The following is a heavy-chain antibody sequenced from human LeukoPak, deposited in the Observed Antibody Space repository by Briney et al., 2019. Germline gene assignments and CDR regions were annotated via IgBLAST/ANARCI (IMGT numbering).Heavy chain of an antibody. CDR2: INHSGST. V-gene: IGHV4-34*01. D-gene: IGHD2-2*01. CDR3: ARGPYCSSTSCYGSWFDP. Sequence: PSETLSLTCAVYGGSFSGYYWSWIRQPPGKGLEWIGEINHSGSTNYNPSLKSRVTISVDTSKNQFSLKLSSVTAADTAVYYCARGPYCSSTSCYGSWFDPWGQGTLVIVSS. J-gene: IGHJ5*02. CDR1: GGSFSGYY.